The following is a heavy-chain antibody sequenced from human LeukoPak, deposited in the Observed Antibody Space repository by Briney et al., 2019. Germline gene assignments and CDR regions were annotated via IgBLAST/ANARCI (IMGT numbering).Heavy chain of an antibody. V-gene: IGHV3-9*01. CDR1: GFTFDDYA. Sequence: PGESLRLSCAASGFTFDDYAMHWVRQAPGKGLEWVSGISWNSGSIDYADSVKGRFTISRDNAKNSLYLQMNSLRAEDTALYYCAKAYCSGGNCCPDYWGQGTLVTVSS. J-gene: IGHJ4*02. D-gene: IGHD2-15*01. CDR3: AKAYCSGGNCCPDY. CDR2: ISWNSGSI.